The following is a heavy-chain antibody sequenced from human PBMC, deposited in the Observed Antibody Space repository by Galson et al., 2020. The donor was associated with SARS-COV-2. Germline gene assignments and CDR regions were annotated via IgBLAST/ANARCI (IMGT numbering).Heavy chain of an antibody. CDR1: GFTFSSYA. Sequence: GESLKISCAASGFTFSSYAMHWVRQAPGKGLEWVAVISYDGSNKYYADSVKGRFTISRDNSKNTLYLQMNSLRAEDTAVYYCASLGGYSSGWYDYWGQGTLVTVSS. V-gene: IGHV3-30*04. CDR3: ASLGGYSSGWYDY. D-gene: IGHD6-19*01. CDR2: ISYDGSNK. J-gene: IGHJ4*02.